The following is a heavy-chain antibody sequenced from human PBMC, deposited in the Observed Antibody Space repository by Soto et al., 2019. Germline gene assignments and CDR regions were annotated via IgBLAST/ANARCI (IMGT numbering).Heavy chain of an antibody. V-gene: IGHV3-23*01. CDR3: AIAAADLLYYGMDV. CDR1: GFTFSSYA. D-gene: IGHD6-13*01. Sequence: WGSLRLSCAASGFTFSSYAMSWVRQAPGKGLEWVSAISGSGGSTYYADSVKGRFTISRDNSKNTLYLQMNSLRAEDTAVYYCAIAAADLLYYGMDVWGQGTTVTVSS. CDR2: ISGSGGST. J-gene: IGHJ6*02.